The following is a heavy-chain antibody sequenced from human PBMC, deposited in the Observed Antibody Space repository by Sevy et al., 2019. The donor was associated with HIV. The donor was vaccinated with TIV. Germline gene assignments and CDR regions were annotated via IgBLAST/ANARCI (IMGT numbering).Heavy chain of an antibody. CDR1: GYTLTELS. J-gene: IGHJ4*02. CDR2: FDPEDGET. CDR3: ATGPDYGDYDVAGCFDY. D-gene: IGHD4-17*01. Sequence: ASVKVSCKVSGYTLTELSMHWVRQAPGKGLEWMGGFDPEDGETIYAQKFQGRVTMTEDTSTDTVYMELSSLRSEDTAVYYCATGPDYGDYDVAGCFDYWGQGTLVTVSS. V-gene: IGHV1-24*01.